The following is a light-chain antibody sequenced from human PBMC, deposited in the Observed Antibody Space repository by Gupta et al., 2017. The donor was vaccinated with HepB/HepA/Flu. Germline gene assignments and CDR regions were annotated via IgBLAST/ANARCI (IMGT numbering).Light chain of an antibody. J-gene: IGLJ2*01. CDR3: SSYTSSSTRVV. V-gene: IGLV2-14*03. Sequence: QSALTQPASVSGSPGQSITISCTGTSSDVGGYNYVSWYQQHPGKAPKLMIYDVSNRPSGVSNRSSGSKSGNTASLTISGLQAEDEADYYCSSYTSSSTRVVFGGGTKLTVL. CDR1: SSDVGGYNY. CDR2: DVS.